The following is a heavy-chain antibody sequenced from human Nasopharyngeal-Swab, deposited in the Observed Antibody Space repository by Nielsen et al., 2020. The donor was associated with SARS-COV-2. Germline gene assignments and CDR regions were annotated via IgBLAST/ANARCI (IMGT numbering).Heavy chain of an antibody. CDR1: GFTFSSYA. CDR3: AKDPIYGSGSSPNNWFDP. V-gene: IGHV3-23*01. CDR2: ISGSGGST. D-gene: IGHD3-10*01. J-gene: IGHJ5*02. Sequence: GESLKISCAASGFTFSSYAMSWVRQAPGKGLEWVSAISGSGGSTYYADSVKGRFTISRDNSKNTLYLQMNSLRAEDTAAYYCAKDPIYGSGSSPNNWFDPWGQGTLVTVSS.